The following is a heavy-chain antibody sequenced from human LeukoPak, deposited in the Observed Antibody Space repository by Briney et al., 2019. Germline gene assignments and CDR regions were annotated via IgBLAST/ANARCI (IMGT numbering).Heavy chain of an antibody. CDR2: INPSGGST. J-gene: IGHJ4*02. D-gene: IGHD3-10*01. CDR3: ARQEGNLRPRYFDY. Sequence: ASVKVSCKASGYTFTSYDMHWVRQAPGQGLEWMGLINPSGGSTSYAQKFQGRVTMTRDTSTSTVYMELSSLSSEDTAVYYCARQEGNLRPRYFDYWGQGTLVTVSS. V-gene: IGHV1-46*01. CDR1: GYTFTSYD.